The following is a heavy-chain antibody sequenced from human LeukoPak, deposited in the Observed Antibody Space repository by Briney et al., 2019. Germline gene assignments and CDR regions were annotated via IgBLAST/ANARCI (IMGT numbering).Heavy chain of an antibody. CDR3: ARGYNRGSYYNY. CDR1: GGSFSGNY. Sequence: SETLSPTCVVYGGSFSGNYWSWIRQPPGKGLEWIGEINNSGSTNYNPSLKSRVTISVDTSKNQFSLKLSSVTAADTAVYYCARGYNRGSYYNYWGQGTLVTVSS. D-gene: IGHD3-16*01. CDR2: INNSGST. V-gene: IGHV4-34*01. J-gene: IGHJ4*02.